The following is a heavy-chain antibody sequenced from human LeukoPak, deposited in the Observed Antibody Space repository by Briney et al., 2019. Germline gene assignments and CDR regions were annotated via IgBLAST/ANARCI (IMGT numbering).Heavy chain of an antibody. V-gene: IGHV4-34*01. Sequence: PTETLSLTCAVYGGSFSGYYWSWIRQPPGKGLEWLGEINHSGRTNYNPSLKSRVTISVDTSKNQFSLKLSSVTAADTAVYYCARGHRTDIVVVPAAIRGWFDPWGQGTLITVSS. D-gene: IGHD2-2*01. CDR1: GGSFSGYY. CDR2: INHSGRT. CDR3: ARGHRTDIVVVPAAIRGWFDP. J-gene: IGHJ5*02.